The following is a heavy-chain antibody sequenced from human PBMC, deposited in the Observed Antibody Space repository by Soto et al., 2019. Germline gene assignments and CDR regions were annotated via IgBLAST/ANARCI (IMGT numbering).Heavy chain of an antibody. J-gene: IGHJ6*02. D-gene: IGHD3-22*01. CDR2: ISGSGGST. CDR3: AKGSRTPYYDSSGYYSYYYYGMDV. Sequence: GGSLRLSCAASGFTFSSYAMSWVRQAPGKGLEWVSAISGSGGSTYYADSVKVRFTISRDNSKNTLYLQMNSLRAEDTAVYYCAKGSRTPYYDSSGYYSYYYYGMDVWGQGTTVTVSS. CDR1: GFTFSSYA. V-gene: IGHV3-23*01.